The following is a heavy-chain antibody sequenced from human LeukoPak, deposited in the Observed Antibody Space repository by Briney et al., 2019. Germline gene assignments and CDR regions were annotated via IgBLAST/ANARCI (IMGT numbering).Heavy chain of an antibody. V-gene: IGHV6-1*01. Sequence: SQTLSLTCAISGDSVSSNSASWNWVRQSPSRGLEWLGRTYYRSKWYNDAAVSVKSRISIYADTSKNQFSLQLSSVTPADTAVYARGGGGWSVSLFDPWGQGTLVTVSS. CDR3: GGGGWSVSLFDP. D-gene: IGHD6-19*01. CDR1: GDSVSSNSAS. J-gene: IGHJ5*02. CDR2: TYYRSKWYN.